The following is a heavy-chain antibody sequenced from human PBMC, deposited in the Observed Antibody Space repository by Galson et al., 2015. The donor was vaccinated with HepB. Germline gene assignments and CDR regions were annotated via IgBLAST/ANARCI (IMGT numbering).Heavy chain of an antibody. D-gene: IGHD2-8*02. Sequence: SVKVSCKASGYPFTNDHIHWVRQAPGQGLEWMGIIHPFTASTTYTQRFQGRVTLARDTSASPVYMELSSLRSVDTAIYYCGRSGGFWSIDYWGQGTLVTVSS. CDR2: IHPFTAST. J-gene: IGHJ4*02. CDR3: GRSGGFWSIDY. CDR1: GYPFTNDH. V-gene: IGHV1-46*01.